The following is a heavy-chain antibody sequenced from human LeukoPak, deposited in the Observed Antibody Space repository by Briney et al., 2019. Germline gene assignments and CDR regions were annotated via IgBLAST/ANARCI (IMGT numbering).Heavy chain of an antibody. Sequence: PGGSLRLSCAASGFTFSSYAMSWVRQAPGKGLEWVSAISGSGGSTYYADSVKGRFTISRDNSKNTLYLQRNSLRAEDTAVYYCAKDPLPGRSAEYFQHWGQGTLVTVSS. CDR3: AKDPLPGRSAEYFQH. V-gene: IGHV3-23*01. J-gene: IGHJ1*01. CDR2: ISGSGGST. D-gene: IGHD2-15*01. CDR1: GFTFSSYA.